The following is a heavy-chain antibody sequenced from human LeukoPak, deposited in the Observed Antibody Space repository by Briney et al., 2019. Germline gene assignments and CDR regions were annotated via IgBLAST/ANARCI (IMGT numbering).Heavy chain of an antibody. CDR1: GYTFTGYY. CDR2: INPSGGST. V-gene: IGHV1-46*01. CDR3: AREGGSNSGYFDY. J-gene: IGHJ4*02. Sequence: GAPVKVSCKASGYTFTGYYMHWVRQAPGRGLEWMGIINPSGGSTSYAQKFQGRVTMTRDTSTSTVYMELSSLRSEDTAVYYCAREGGSNSGYFDYWGQGTLVTVSS. D-gene: IGHD1-26*01.